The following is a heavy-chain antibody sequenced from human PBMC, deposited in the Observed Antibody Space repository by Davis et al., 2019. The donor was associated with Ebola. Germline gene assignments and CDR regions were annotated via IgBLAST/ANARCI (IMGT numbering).Heavy chain of an antibody. CDR3: ARDPTRTYYDFWSGSSDYYYGMDV. Sequence: PGGSLRLSCAASGFTFSSYGMHWVRQAPGKGLEWVAVISYDGSYKYYADSVKGRFTISRDNAKNSLYLQMNSLRAEDTAVYYCARDPTRTYYDFWSGSSDYYYGMDVWGQGTTVTVSS. CDR1: GFTFSSYG. D-gene: IGHD3-3*01. J-gene: IGHJ6*02. V-gene: IGHV3-30*03. CDR2: ISYDGSYK.